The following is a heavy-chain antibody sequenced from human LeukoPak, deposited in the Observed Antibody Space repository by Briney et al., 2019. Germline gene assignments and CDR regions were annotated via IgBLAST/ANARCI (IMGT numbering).Heavy chain of an antibody. CDR1: GFTFSEHF. CDR3: ARDLVGAMGAGY. CDR2: IRNKANSYTT. J-gene: IGHJ4*02. Sequence: GGSLRLSCPAYGFTFSEHFMDWVRQAPGKGLEWVGRIRNKANSYTTEYAASVKGRFTISRDDSKNSMYLQMNSLKTEDTAVYYCARDLVGAMGAGYWGQGTLVTVSS. D-gene: IGHD1-26*01. V-gene: IGHV3-72*01.